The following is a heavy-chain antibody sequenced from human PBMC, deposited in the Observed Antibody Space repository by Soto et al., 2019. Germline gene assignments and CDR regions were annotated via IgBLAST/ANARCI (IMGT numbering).Heavy chain of an antibody. CDR3: ARGIYDTSVGTAFDI. D-gene: IGHD1-1*01. Sequence: SQTLSLTCAISGDSVSSGTGVWNWIRLSPSRGLEWLGRTYYRSRWYHEYVVFLQSRISINPDTSKNHYTLQLNSVTPEDTAVYYCARGIYDTSVGTAFDIWGQGTKVTVSS. J-gene: IGHJ3*02. V-gene: IGHV6-1*01. CDR2: TYYRSRWYH. CDR1: GDSVSSGTGV.